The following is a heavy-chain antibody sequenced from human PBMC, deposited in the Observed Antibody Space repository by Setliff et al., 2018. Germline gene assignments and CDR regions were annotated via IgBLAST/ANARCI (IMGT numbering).Heavy chain of an antibody. V-gene: IGHV4-59*01. CDR2: IYYSGT. CDR3: AGGTIVAPGGYFYYMDV. CDR1: SASRSINTYY. J-gene: IGHJ6*03. D-gene: IGHD6-6*01. Sequence: SETLSLTCTVSSASRSINTYYWSWTRQPPGKGLDWVGNIYYSGTNYNPSLKSRVTISVDTSKHQISLKLNSVTAADTAVYYCAGGTIVAPGGYFYYMDVWGKGATVTVSS.